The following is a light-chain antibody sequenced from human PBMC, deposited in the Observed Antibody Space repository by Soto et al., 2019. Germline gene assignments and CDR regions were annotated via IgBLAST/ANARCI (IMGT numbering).Light chain of an antibody. J-gene: IGKJ5*01. V-gene: IGKV3D-15*01. CDR1: QSVSSN. Sequence: EMVIPPSPGTLSVSPGARATLSCRASQSVSSNLAWYQQKPGQAPRLLIYGASNRATGIPDRFSGSGSGTDFTLTISRLEPEDFAVYYCQQYNNWPIPFGQGTRLEIK. CDR3: QQYNNWPIP. CDR2: GAS.